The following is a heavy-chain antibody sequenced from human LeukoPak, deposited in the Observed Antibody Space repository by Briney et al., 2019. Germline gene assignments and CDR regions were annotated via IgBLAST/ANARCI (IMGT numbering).Heavy chain of an antibody. V-gene: IGHV3-66*01. Sequence: GGSLRLSCAASGFTVSSNYMSWVRQAPGKGLEWVSVIYSGGSTYYADSVKGRFTISRDNSKNMLYLQMNSLRAEDTAVYYCARDPPANYYDSSGYLPWGQGTLVTVSS. J-gene: IGHJ5*02. CDR3: ARDPPANYYDSSGYLP. CDR1: GFTVSSNY. D-gene: IGHD3-22*01. CDR2: IYSGGST.